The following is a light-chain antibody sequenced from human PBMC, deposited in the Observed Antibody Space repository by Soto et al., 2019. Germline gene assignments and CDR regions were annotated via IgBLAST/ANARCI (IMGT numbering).Light chain of an antibody. J-gene: IGKJ4*01. Sequence: GDRVTITCRASQSISSWLAWYQQKPGKAPKLLIYDASSLESGVPSRFSGSGSGTEFTLTISSLRPEDFATYYCQQLNSYPLTFGGGTKVDIK. CDR1: QSISSW. V-gene: IGKV1-5*01. CDR2: DAS. CDR3: QQLNSYPLT.